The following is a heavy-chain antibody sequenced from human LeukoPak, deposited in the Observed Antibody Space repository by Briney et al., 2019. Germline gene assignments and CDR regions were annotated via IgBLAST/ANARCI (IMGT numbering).Heavy chain of an antibody. J-gene: IGHJ3*02. CDR2: IRYDGSNN. V-gene: IGHV3-30*02. CDR3: AKSGGYCSSTSCYDRGAFDI. D-gene: IGHD2-2*01. CDR1: GFTFSSYG. Sequence: GGSLRLSCAASGFTFSSYGMHWVRQAPGKGLVWVAFIRYDGSNNYYADSVKGRFTISRDNSKNTLYLQMNSLRAEDTAVYYCAKSGGYCSSTSCYDRGAFDIWGQGTMVTVSS.